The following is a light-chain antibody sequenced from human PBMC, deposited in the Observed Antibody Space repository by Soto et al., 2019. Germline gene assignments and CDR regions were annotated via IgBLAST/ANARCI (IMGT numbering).Light chain of an antibody. V-gene: IGKV1-5*01. Sequence: DIQMTQSHSNLSASVRDRVTITCRASQSISSWLAWYQQKPGKAPKLLIYDASSLESGVPSRFSGSGSGTEFTLTISSLQPDDFATYYCQQYNSYSWTFGQGTKVDIK. CDR1: QSISSW. J-gene: IGKJ1*01. CDR2: DAS. CDR3: QQYNSYSWT.